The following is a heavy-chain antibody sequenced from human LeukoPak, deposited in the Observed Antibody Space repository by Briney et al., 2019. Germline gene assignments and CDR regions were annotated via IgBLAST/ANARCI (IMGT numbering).Heavy chain of an antibody. CDR2: IYYSGST. Sequence: PSETLSLTCTVSGGSISSYYWSWIRQPPGKGLEWIGYIYYSGSTNYNPSLKSRVTISVDTSKNQFSLKLSSVTAADTAVYYCAVSLSTPADQDWFDPWGQGTLVTVSS. D-gene: IGHD2/OR15-2a*01. V-gene: IGHV4-59*01. J-gene: IGHJ5*02. CDR1: GGSISSYY. CDR3: AVSLSTPADQDWFDP.